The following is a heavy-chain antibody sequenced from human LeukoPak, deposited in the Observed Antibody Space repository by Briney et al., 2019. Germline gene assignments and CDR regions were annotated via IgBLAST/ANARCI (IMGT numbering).Heavy chain of an antibody. CDR1: DGSINIDTYY. CDR3: ASRAGIAARRDYYYYMDV. Sequence: PSETLSLTCTVSDGSINIDTYYWSWIRQPAGKGLEWIGYIYYSGSTNYNPSLKSRVTMSIDTSKNQFSLKLSSVTAADTAVYYCASRAGIAARRDYYYYMDVWGKGTTVTVSS. J-gene: IGHJ6*03. CDR2: IYYSGST. V-gene: IGHV4-61*10. D-gene: IGHD6-6*01.